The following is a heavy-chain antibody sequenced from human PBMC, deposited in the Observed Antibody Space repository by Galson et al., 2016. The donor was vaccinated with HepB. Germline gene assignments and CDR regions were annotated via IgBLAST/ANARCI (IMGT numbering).Heavy chain of an antibody. CDR1: GFSFRNYA. Sequence: FLRLSCAASGFSFRNYAMHWVRPAPGKGLDWVAVLSYDETKTYSADYVKGRFTVSRDNSKYTLYLQMNSLRPEDTAVYYWARDSAWGYSDYWGQGTLVTVSS. CDR3: ARDSAWGYSDY. D-gene: IGHD3-16*01. CDR2: LSYDETKT. V-gene: IGHV3-30-3*01. J-gene: IGHJ4*02.